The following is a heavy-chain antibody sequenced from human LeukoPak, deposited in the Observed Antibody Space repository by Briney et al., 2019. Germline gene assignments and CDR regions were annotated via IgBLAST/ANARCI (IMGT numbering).Heavy chain of an antibody. Sequence: GGSLRLSCAASGFTFSSYAMSWVRQAPGKGLEWVSVIYSGGSTYYADSVKGRLTISRDNSKNTLYLQMNSLRAEDTAVYYCARDKITEHYFDYWGQGTLVTVSS. CDR3: ARDKITEHYFDY. CDR2: IYSGGST. V-gene: IGHV3-66*01. CDR1: GFTFSSYA. J-gene: IGHJ4*02.